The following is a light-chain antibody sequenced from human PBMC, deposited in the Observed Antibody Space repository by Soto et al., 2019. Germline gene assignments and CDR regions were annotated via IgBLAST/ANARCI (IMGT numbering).Light chain of an antibody. J-gene: IGKJ5*01. CDR1: QSISNW. CDR3: QKYNSYLWT. Sequence: DIQLTQSPSFLSASVGDRVTITCRASQSISNWLAWYQQKPGKAPKLLIYDASSLESGVPSRFSGSGSGTEFTLTISSLQPDDSATYYCQKYNSYLWTFGQGTRLEIK. CDR2: DAS. V-gene: IGKV1-5*01.